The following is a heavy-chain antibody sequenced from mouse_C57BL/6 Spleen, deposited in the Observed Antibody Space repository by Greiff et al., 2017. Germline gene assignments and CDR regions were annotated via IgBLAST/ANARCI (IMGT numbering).Heavy chain of an antibody. CDR1: GYTFTDYN. CDR2: INPNNGGT. Sequence: EVQLQQSGPELVKPGASVKMSCKASGYTFTDYNMHWVKQSHGQSLEWIGYINPNNGGTSYNQKFKGKATLTVNKSSSTAYMALRSLTSEDSAVYSCASPHYYGSSPWYCDVWGTGTTVTVSS. V-gene: IGHV1-22*01. J-gene: IGHJ1*03. CDR3: ASPHYYGSSPWYCDV. D-gene: IGHD1-1*01.